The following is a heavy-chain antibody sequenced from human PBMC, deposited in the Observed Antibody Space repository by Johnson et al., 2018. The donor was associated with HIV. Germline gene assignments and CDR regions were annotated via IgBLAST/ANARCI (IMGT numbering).Heavy chain of an antibody. V-gene: IGHV3-7*05. Sequence: VQLVESGGGVVQPGRSLRLSCVGSGFTFSSFGMSWVRQAPGKGLEWVANIKQDGSEKYYVDSLKGRFTISSDNAKKSLYLTINSLRAEDTAVYSCARGGGDKSPWRAFDVWGQGTMVTVSS. CDR2: IKQDGSEK. CDR1: GFTFSSFG. D-gene: IGHD2-21*02. CDR3: ARGGGDKSPWRAFDV. J-gene: IGHJ3*01.